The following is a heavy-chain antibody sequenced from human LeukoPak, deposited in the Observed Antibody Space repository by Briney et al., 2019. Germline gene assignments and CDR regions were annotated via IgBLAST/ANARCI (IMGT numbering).Heavy chain of an antibody. Sequence: PGGSLRLSCAASGFTFSSYSMDWVRQAPGKGLEWVSSISSSSSYVYYADSVKGRFTISRDNAKNSLYLQMNSLRAEDTAVYYCARTSGSYAFDIWGHGTMVTVSS. D-gene: IGHD3-10*01. J-gene: IGHJ3*02. CDR1: GFTFSSYS. CDR3: ARTSGSYAFDI. V-gene: IGHV3-21*01. CDR2: ISSSSSYV.